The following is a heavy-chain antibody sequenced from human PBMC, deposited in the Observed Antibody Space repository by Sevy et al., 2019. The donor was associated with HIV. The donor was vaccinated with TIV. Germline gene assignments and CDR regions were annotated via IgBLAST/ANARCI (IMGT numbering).Heavy chain of an antibody. CDR3: ARVAVSYCTNDCYHRFDY. CDR2: ISFDGTYK. J-gene: IGHJ4*02. V-gene: IGHV3-30-3*01. Sequence: GSLRPPCAASGFTFSSYSISWGRQAPGKGLEWVALISFDGTYKYYADSVKGRLTNSRDNSKNTLYLQMNSLRGNDTAVYYCARVAVSYCTNDCYHRFDYWGPGALVTVSS. D-gene: IGHD2-8*01. CDR1: GFTFSSYS.